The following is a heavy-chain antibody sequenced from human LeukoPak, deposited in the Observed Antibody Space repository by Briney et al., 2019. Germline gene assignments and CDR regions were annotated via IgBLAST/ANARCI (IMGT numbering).Heavy chain of an antibody. CDR2: INHSGST. CDR1: GGSFGGYY. V-gene: IGHV4-34*01. CDR3: ARGSTYDFWSGYYFTRYYFDY. Sequence: SETLSLTXAVYGGSFGGYYWSWIRQAPGKGLEWIGEINHSGSTNYNPSLKSRVTISVDTSKNQFSLKLSSVTAADTAVYYCARGSTYDFWSGYYFTRYYFDYWGQGTLVTVSS. J-gene: IGHJ4*02. D-gene: IGHD3-3*01.